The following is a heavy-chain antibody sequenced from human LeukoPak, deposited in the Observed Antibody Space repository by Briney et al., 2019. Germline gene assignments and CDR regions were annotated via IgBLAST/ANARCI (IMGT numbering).Heavy chain of an antibody. CDR3: ARVLGYSYGYGLGY. V-gene: IGHV1-8*01. D-gene: IGHD5-18*01. Sequence: ASVKVSCKASGYTFTSYDINWVRQATGQGLEWMGWMSPNSGNTGYAQKFQGRVTMTMNTSISTAYMELSSLRSEDTAVYYCARVLGYSYGYGLGYWGQGTLVTVSS. CDR1: GYTFTSYD. CDR2: MSPNSGNT. J-gene: IGHJ4*02.